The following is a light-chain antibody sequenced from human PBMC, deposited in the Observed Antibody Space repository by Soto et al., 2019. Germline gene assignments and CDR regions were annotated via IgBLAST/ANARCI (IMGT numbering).Light chain of an antibody. CDR2: DAS. CDR1: QSVSSS. CDR3: QQRGNWPLT. J-gene: IGKJ4*01. V-gene: IGKV3-11*01. Sequence: EIVLTQSPATLSLSPGERATLSCRASQSVSSSFAWYQQKPGQAPRLLIYDASNRATGIPARFSGSGSGTDFPLTISSLEPEDFAVYYCQQRGNWPLTFGGGTKVEIK.